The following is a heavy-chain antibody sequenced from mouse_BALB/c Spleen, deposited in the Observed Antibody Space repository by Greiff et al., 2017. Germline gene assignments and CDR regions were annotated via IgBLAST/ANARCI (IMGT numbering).Heavy chain of an antibody. CDR1: GFTFSSYG. Sequence: DVHLVESGGGLVQPGGSLKLSCAASGFTFSSYGMSWVRQTPDKRLELVATINSNGGSTYYPDSVKGRFTISRDNAKNTLYLQMSSLKSEDTAMYYCARDWAMDYWGQGTSVTVSS. V-gene: IGHV5-6-3*01. CDR3: ARDWAMDY. CDR2: INSNGGST. J-gene: IGHJ4*01.